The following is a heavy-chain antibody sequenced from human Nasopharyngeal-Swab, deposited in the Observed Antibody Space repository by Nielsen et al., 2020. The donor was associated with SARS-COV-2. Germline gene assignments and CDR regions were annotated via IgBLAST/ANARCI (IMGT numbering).Heavy chain of an antibody. CDR2: IYHSGST. Sequence: LSCDVSGGSIISCCYSFLFLLPHAPQALDWIGYIYHSGSTYYNPSLKSRVTISVARSKNHFSLKLSSVTAADTAVYYCASGVSTVTTRYMDVWGKGTTVTVSS. D-gene: IGHD4-17*01. V-gene: IGHV4-30-2*01. J-gene: IGHJ6*03. CDR3: ASGVSTVTTRYMDV. CDR1: GGSIISCCYS.